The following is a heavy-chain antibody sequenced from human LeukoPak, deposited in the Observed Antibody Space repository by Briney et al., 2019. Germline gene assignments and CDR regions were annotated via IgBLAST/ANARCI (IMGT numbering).Heavy chain of an antibody. CDR2: ISISGSTI. D-gene: IGHD3-10*01. CDR1: GFTFSSYE. V-gene: IGHV3-48*03. CDR3: SRERGLLFDY. J-gene: IGHJ4*02. Sequence: PGGSLRLSCAASGFTFSSYEMNWVRQAPGKGLEWVSYISISGSTIYYADSVKGRFTISRDNAKSSLYLQMSSLRAEDTAVYYCSRERGLLFDYWGQGTLVTVSS.